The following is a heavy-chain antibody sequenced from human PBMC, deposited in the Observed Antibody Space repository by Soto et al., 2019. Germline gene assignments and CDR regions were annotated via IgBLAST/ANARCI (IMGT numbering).Heavy chain of an antibody. CDR2: IYSGGST. J-gene: IGHJ4*02. Sequence: HPGGSLRLSCAASGFTVSSNYMSWVRQAPGKGLEWVSVIYSGGSTYYADSVKGRFTISRDNSKNTLYLQMNSLRAEDTAVYYCARDTALVPDYFDYWGQGTLVTVSS. V-gene: IGHV3-66*01. CDR3: ARDTALVPDYFDY. CDR1: GFTVSSNY. D-gene: IGHD3-10*01.